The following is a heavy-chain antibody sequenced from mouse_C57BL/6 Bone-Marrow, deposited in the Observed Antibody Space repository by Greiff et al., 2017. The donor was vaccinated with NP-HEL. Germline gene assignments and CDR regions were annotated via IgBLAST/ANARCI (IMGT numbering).Heavy chain of an antibody. CDR3: ARSRYDYDVAMGC. V-gene: IGHV1-69*01. CDR2: IDPSDSYT. Sequence: QVQLQQPGAELVMPGASVKLSCKASGYTFTSYWMHWVKQRPGQGLEWIGEIDPSDSYTNYNQKFKGKSTLTVDKSSSTAYMQLSSLTSEDSAVYYCARSRYDYDVAMGCRGQGTTVTVST. D-gene: IGHD2-4*01. J-gene: IGHJ4*01. CDR1: GYTFTSYW.